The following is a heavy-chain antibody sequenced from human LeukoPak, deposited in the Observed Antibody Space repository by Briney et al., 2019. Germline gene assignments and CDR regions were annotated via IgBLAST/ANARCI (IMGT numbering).Heavy chain of an antibody. CDR1: GFTFSSYS. D-gene: IGHD3-9*01. J-gene: IGHJ4*02. CDR2: ISSSSSYI. Sequence: GGSLRLSCAASGFTFSSYSMNWVRQAPGKELEWVSSISSSSSYIYYADSVKGRFTISRDNAKNSLYLQMNSLRAEDTAVYYCARDRIYDILTGYSRAFDYWGQGTLVTVSS. CDR3: ARDRIYDILTGYSRAFDY. V-gene: IGHV3-21*01.